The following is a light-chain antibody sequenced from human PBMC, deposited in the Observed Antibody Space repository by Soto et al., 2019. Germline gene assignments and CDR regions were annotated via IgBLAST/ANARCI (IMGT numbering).Light chain of an antibody. CDR1: QSVGSN. Sequence: EIVMTQSPATLSVSPGERASLSCRASQSVGSNLAWYQQTAGQAPRLLIYGASTRATSIPARFSGSGSGTDFTLTISSLQFEDFAVYSCQQYTNWPYTFGQGTKLEIK. J-gene: IGKJ2*01. V-gene: IGKV3-15*01. CDR3: QQYTNWPYT. CDR2: GAS.